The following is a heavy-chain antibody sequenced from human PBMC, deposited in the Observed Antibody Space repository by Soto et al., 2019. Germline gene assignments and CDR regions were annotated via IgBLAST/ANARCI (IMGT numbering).Heavy chain of an antibody. CDR3: ARHSGNYYDSNGYLYY. CDR2: FFIGGNT. V-gene: IGHV4-39*01. Sequence: LTCTVSGGSIHSRDYYWGWMRQPPGKGLEWIASFFIGGNTYYNPPLKSRVTISVDTSRNQFSLKLTSVTAADTAVYYCARHSGNYYDSNGYLYYWGQGTLVTVSS. CDR1: GGSIHSRDYY. D-gene: IGHD3-22*01. J-gene: IGHJ4*02.